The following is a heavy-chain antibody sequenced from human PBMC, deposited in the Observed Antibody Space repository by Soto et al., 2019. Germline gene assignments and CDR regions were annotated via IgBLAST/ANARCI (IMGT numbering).Heavy chain of an antibody. V-gene: IGHV3-48*02. D-gene: IGHD4-4*01. J-gene: IGHJ6*02. CDR3: ARRGPRTTVSYYYGMDV. Sequence: EEQLVESGGGLVQPGGSLRLSCEASGFTFSHYSMNWVRQAPGKGLEWLSYISSTAFTIYYADSVKGRFTISRDNANNSLYLQLSSLRDEDTAVYYCARRGPRTTVSYYYGMDVWGQGTTVTVSS. CDR2: ISSTAFTI. CDR1: GFTFSHYS.